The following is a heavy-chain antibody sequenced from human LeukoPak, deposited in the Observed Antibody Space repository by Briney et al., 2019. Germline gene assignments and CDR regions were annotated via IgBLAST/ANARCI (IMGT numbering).Heavy chain of an antibody. CDR2: GVTT. Sequence: GVTTDYAAPVKYRFTISSEDSKNTLYLQMNSLKTEDTAVYYCTTYKYCSGGSCYSAAFDIWGQGTMVTVSS. CDR3: TTYKYCSGGSCYSAAFDI. V-gene: IGHV3-15*01. J-gene: IGHJ3*02. D-gene: IGHD2-15*01.